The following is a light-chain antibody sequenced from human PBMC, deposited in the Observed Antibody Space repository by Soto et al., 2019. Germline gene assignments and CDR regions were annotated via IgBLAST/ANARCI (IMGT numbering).Light chain of an antibody. CDR2: LAS. V-gene: IGKV3-15*01. Sequence: EIMMTQSPATLSVSPGARATLSCRASQSIGTNLNWYQKKPGQAPRLLMYLASTRATGIPARFSGSGSGTEFTLTISSLQSEDFAVYYCQQFNMWPWTFGQGTQVEIK. CDR3: QQFNMWPWT. CDR1: QSIGTN. J-gene: IGKJ1*01.